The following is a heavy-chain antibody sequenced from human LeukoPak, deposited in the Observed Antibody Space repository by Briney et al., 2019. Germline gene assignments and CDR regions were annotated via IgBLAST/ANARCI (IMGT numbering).Heavy chain of an antibody. CDR3: ARDDRWELRQL. D-gene: IGHD1-26*01. V-gene: IGHV3-66*01. Sequence: GGSLRLSCAASGFTFSSNYMSWVRQAPGKGLEWVSVSYSGGSTYYSDSVKGRSTISRDNSKNTLYLQMNSLGAEDPAVYYCARDDRWELRQLWGQGTLVTVSS. CDR2: SYSGGST. CDR1: GFTFSSNY. J-gene: IGHJ1*01.